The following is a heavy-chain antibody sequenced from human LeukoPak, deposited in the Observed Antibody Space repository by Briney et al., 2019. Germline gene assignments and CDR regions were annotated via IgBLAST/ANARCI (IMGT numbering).Heavy chain of an antibody. J-gene: IGHJ4*02. CDR2: ISSSSSYI. V-gene: IGHV3-21*01. CDR3: ARASTTGGIAAADVDY. Sequence: GGSLRLSCAASGFTFSSYSMNWVRQAPGKGLEWVSSISSSSSYIYYADSVKGRFTISRDNAKNSLYLQMNSLRAEDTAVYYCARASTTGGIAAADVDYWGQGTLVTVSS. D-gene: IGHD6-13*01. CDR1: GFTFSSYS.